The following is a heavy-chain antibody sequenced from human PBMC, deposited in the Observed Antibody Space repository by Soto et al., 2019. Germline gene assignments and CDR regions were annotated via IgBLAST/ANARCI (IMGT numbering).Heavy chain of an antibody. CDR1: GGTFSSYA. V-gene: IGHV1-69*13. J-gene: IGHJ6*02. D-gene: IGHD3-3*01. CDR3: AVGDRITIFGVVTKYGMDV. CDR2: IIPIFGTA. Sequence: ASVKVSCKASGGTFSSYAISWVRQAPGQGLEWMGGIIPIFGTANYAQKFQGRVTITADESTSTAYMELSSLRSEDTAVYYCAVGDRITIFGVVTKYGMDVWGQGTTVTVS.